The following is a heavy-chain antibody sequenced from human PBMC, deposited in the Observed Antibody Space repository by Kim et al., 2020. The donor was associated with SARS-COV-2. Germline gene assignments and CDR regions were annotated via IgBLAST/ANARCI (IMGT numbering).Heavy chain of an antibody. J-gene: IGHJ6*02. V-gene: IGHV3-43*01. Sequence: GGSLRLSCAASGFNFDNFRMHWVRQAPGKGLEWVSFISWDGGSTYYADSVRGRFTISRDNSKNSLYLHMNSLRSEDTALYYCTRSGWRYDCGMDFWGQGPTVIVS. CDR1: GFNFDNFR. CDR2: ISWDGGST. D-gene: IGHD6-19*01. CDR3: TRSGWRYDCGMDF.